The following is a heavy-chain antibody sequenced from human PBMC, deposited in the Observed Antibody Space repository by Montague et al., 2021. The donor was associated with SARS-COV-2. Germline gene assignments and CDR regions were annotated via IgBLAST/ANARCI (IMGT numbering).Heavy chain of an antibody. Sequence: SETLSLTCAVSGGSFSGFYWSWVRQSPGEGLEWIGEINQSGSINYNPSLKSRVTILVDTSENQFSLKLSSVTAADTAVYYCARGRFLEWLLYSVVGAFDIWGQGTMVTVSS. J-gene: IGHJ3*02. CDR1: GGSFSGFY. V-gene: IGHV4-34*01. CDR2: INQSGSI. D-gene: IGHD3-3*01. CDR3: ARGRFLEWLLYSVVGAFDI.